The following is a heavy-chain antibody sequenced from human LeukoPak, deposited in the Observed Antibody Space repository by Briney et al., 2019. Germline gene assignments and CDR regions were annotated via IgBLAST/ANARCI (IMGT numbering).Heavy chain of an antibody. J-gene: IGHJ6*02. CDR1: GYTFTSYG. V-gene: IGHV1-18*01. CDR3: ARDPGILTYYYYGMDV. CDR2: ISAYNGNT. Sequence: ASVKVSCKASGYTFTSYGISWVRQAPGQGLEWMGWISAYNGNTNYAQKLQGRVTMTTDTSTSTAYMELRSLRSDDTAVYYCARDPGILTYYYYGMDVWGQRTTVTVSS. D-gene: IGHD2-8*02.